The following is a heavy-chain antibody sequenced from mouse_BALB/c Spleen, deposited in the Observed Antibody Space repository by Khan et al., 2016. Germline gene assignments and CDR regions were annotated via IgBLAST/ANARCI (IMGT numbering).Heavy chain of an antibody. CDR2: ISYSGST. CDR1: GYSITSDYA. V-gene: IGHV3-2*02. J-gene: IGHJ2*01. CDR3: AMIDY. Sequence: EVQLQESGPGLVKPSQSLSLTCTVTGYSITSDYAWYWIRQFPGNKLEWMGNISYSGSTSYNPSLKSRISITRDTSKNQFFLQLNSVTTEDTATDYCAMIDYWGQGTTLTVSS.